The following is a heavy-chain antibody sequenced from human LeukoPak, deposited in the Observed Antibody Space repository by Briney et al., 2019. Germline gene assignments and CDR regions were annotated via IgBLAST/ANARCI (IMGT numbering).Heavy chain of an antibody. CDR2: ISGSGART. D-gene: IGHD3-3*01. J-gene: IGHJ6*02. CDR3: AKGDSYYDFCMDV. V-gene: IGHV3-23*01. Sequence: GGSLRLSCAASGFTFRSFAMSWVRLAPGKGLEWVSSISGSGARTYYADSVKGRFTISRDNSKNTLYLQMNSLRAEDTAVYYCAKGDSYYDFCMDVWGQGTTVTV. CDR1: GFTFRSFA.